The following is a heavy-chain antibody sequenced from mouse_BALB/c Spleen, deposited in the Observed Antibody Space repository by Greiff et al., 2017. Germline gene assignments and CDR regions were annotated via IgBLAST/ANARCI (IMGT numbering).Heavy chain of an antibody. J-gene: IGHJ2*01. CDR3: ARDSTTVVATLYYFDY. V-gene: IGHV2-9*02. D-gene: IGHD1-1*01. CDR2: IWAGGST. CDR1: GFSLTSYG. Sequence: QVQLKESGPGLVAPSQSLSITCTVSGFSLTSYGVHWVRQPPGKGLEWLGVIWAGGSTNYNSALMSRLSISKDNSKSQVFLKMNSLQTDDTAMYYCARDSTTVVATLYYFDYWGQGTTLTVSS.